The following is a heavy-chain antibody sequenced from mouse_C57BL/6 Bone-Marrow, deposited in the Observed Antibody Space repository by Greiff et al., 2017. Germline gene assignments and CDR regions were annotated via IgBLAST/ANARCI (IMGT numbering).Heavy chain of an antibody. CDR1: GFTFKDDY. V-gene: IGHV14-4*01. CDR2: IDPENGDT. CDR3: TTVGDY. Sequence: VQLQQSGAELVRPGASVKLSCTASGFTFKDDYMHWVKQRPEQGLEWIGWIDPENGDTEYASKFQGKATITADTSSNTAYLQLSSLTSEDTAVCYCTTVGDYWGQGTTLTVSA. J-gene: IGHJ2*01.